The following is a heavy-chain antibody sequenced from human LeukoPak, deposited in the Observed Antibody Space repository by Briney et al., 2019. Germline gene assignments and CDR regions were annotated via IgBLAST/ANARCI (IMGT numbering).Heavy chain of an antibody. CDR1: GYSFTRHG. J-gene: IGHJ4*02. D-gene: IGHD6-13*01. Sequence: ASVKVSCKASGYSFTRHGITWVRQAPGHGPEWMGFINPYNGDTYYGRNLRGRVAMTIDRSTTTAYMELASLTSDDTAVYYCARGEAAAGTYSDFWGQGTLVTVSS. CDR2: INPYNGDT. V-gene: IGHV1-18*01. CDR3: ARGEAAAGTYSDF.